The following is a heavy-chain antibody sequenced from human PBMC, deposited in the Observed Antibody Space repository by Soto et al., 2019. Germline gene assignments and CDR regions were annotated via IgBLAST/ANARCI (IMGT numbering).Heavy chain of an antibody. CDR1: GFTFSNYA. V-gene: IGHV3-23*01. CDR2: ITAYGDST. Sequence: EVQLLESGGGFVQPGGSLRLSRAASGFTFSNYAMSWVRQAPGKGLEWVSAITAYGDSTHYADSVKGRFTISRDSPKNTLYLQMDSLRAEDTAVYYCAKDPLWYDSDWYPPPGFDPWAREPWSPSPQ. D-gene: IGHD6-19*01. CDR3: AKDPLWYDSDWYPPPGFDP. J-gene: IGHJ5*02.